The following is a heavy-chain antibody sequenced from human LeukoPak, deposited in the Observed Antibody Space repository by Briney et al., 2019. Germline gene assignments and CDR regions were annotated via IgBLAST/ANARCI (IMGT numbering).Heavy chain of an antibody. J-gene: IGHJ4*02. V-gene: IGHV3-13*04. CDR3: ARASYYYDSSGYYYFDY. CDR2: IGTAGDT. CDR1: GFTFSSYD. Sequence: PGGSLRLSCAASGFTFSSYDMHWVRQATGKGLEWVSAIGTAGDTYYPGSVKGRFTISRENAKTSLYLQMNSLRAGDTAVYYCARASYYYDSSGYYYFDYWGQGTLVTVSS. D-gene: IGHD3-22*01.